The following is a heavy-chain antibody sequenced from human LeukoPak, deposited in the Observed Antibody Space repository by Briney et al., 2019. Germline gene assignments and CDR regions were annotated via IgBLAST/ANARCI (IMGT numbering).Heavy chain of an antibody. D-gene: IGHD6-19*01. CDR2: INPSGGST. Sequence: VASVKVSCKASGYTFTSYYMHWVRQAPGQGLEWMGIINPSGGSTSYAQKFQGRITMTRDTSTSTVYMELSSLRSEDTAVYYCARGPGGSGWSVWFDPWGQGTLVTVSS. CDR1: GYTFTSYY. V-gene: IGHV1-46*01. J-gene: IGHJ5*02. CDR3: ARGPGGSGWSVWFDP.